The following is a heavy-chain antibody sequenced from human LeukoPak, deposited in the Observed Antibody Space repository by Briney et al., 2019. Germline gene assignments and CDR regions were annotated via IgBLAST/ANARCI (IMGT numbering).Heavy chain of an antibody. CDR2: IIPIFGTA. CDR1: GGTFSNYA. CDR3: SRVGRWLAADYYYYYYMDV. Sequence: ASVKVSCKASGGTFSNYAISWVRQAPGQGLEWMGGIIPIFGTANYAQKFQGRVTITADKSTSTAYMELSSLRSEDTAVYYCSRVGRWLAADYYYYYYMDVWGKGTTVTVSS. V-gene: IGHV1-69*06. D-gene: IGHD6-19*01. J-gene: IGHJ6*03.